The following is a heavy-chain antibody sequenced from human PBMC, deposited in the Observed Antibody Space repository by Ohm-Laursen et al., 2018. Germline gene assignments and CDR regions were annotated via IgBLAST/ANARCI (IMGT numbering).Heavy chain of an antibody. V-gene: IGHV3-7*01. CDR2: IKQDGSEK. Sequence: SLRLSCAASGFTFSDSYMSWVRQAPGKGLEWVANIKQDGSEKYYVDSVKGRFTISKDNAKNSLYLQMNSLKFEDTAVYYCARGSEGPSPPYWGQGTLVTVSS. CDR1: GFTFSDSY. CDR3: ARGSEGPSPPY. J-gene: IGHJ4*02.